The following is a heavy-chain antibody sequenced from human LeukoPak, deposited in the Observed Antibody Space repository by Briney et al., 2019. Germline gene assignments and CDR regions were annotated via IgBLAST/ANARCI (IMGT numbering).Heavy chain of an antibody. CDR3: ARRHLGYNYGPHWFDP. Sequence: ASVKVSCKASGYTFTTYDITWVRQGAGQGLEWMGWMNPNSGNTGYAQKFQGRVTMTRNTSITTAYMELSSLTSDDTAVYYCARRHLGYNYGPHWFDPWGQGTLVTVSS. D-gene: IGHD5-18*01. CDR1: GYTFTTYD. V-gene: IGHV1-8*01. CDR2: MNPNSGNT. J-gene: IGHJ5*02.